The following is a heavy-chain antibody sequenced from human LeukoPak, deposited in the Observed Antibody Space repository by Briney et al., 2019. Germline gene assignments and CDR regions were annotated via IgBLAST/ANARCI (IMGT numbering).Heavy chain of an antibody. J-gene: IGHJ2*01. CDR2: ISGSGGST. CDR1: GFTFSSYA. Sequence: PGGSLRLSCAASGFTFSSYAMSWVRQAPGKGLEWVSAISGSGGSTYYADSVKGRFTISRDNSKNTLYLQMNSLRAEDTAVYYCAKDHYYDCSGFRGCYWYFDLWGRGTLVSVSS. V-gene: IGHV3-23*01. D-gene: IGHD3-22*01. CDR3: AKDHYYDCSGFRGCYWYFDL.